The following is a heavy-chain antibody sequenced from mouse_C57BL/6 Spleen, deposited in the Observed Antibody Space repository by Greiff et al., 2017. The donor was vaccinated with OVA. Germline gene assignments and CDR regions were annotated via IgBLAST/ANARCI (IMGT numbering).Heavy chain of an antibody. J-gene: IGHJ2*01. CDR2: IYPGSGST. V-gene: IGHV1-55*01. Sequence: QVQLQQPGAELVKPGASVKMSCKASGYTFTSYWITWVKQRPGQGLEWIGDIYPGSGSTNYNEKFKSKATLTVDTSSSTAYMQLSSLTSEDSAVYYCARGICYGNHGYFDYWGKGTTLTVSS. CDR3: ARGICYGNHGYFDY. D-gene: IGHD2-1*01. CDR1: GYTFTSYW.